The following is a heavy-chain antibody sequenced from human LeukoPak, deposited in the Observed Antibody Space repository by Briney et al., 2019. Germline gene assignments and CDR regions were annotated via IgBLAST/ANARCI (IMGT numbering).Heavy chain of an antibody. V-gene: IGHV3-53*01. CDR1: GFTVSSNY. D-gene: IGHD1-7*01. J-gene: IGHJ4*02. Sequence: PGGSLRLSCAASGFTVSSNYMSWVRQAPGKGLEWVSVIYSGASTYYADSVKGRFTISRDNSKNTLYLQMNSLRAEDKAVYYCARGNWNYPFDYWGQGTLVTVSS. CDR3: ARGNWNYPFDY. CDR2: IYSGAST.